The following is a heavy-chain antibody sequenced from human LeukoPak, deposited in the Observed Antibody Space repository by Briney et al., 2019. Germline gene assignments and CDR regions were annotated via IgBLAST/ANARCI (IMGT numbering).Heavy chain of an antibody. CDR2: IYSGGST. D-gene: IGHD3-10*01. CDR1: GFTVSFNY. Sequence: GGSLRLSCAASGFTVSFNYMSWVRQAPGKGLEWVSVIYSGGSTYYADFVKGRFSISRDHSRNTLYLQMNSLRAEDTAVYFCARHSSGSYFTALESWGQGTLVTVSA. CDR3: ARHSSGSYFTALES. J-gene: IGHJ4*02. V-gene: IGHV3-66*04.